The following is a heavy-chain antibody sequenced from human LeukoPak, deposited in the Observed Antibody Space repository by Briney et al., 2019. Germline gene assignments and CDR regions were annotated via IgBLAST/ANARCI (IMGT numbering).Heavy chain of an antibody. Sequence: GGSLRLSCAASGFTFSSYAMHWVRQAPGKGLEWVAVISYDGSNKYYADSVKGRFTISRDNSKNTLYLQMNSLRTEDTAVYYCAKDRIAAAGTFDYWGQGTLVTVSS. CDR3: AKDRIAAAGTFDY. CDR2: ISYDGSNK. CDR1: GFTFSSYA. J-gene: IGHJ4*02. V-gene: IGHV3-30*04. D-gene: IGHD6-13*01.